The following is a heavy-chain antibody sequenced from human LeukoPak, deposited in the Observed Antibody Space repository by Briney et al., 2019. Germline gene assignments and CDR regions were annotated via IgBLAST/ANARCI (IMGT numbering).Heavy chain of an antibody. CDR3: ARIGYSYGGP. Sequence: SQTLSLTCAISGDSVSSNSSARNWIRQSPSRGLEWLGRTYYRSKWYNDYAVSVKGRITINPDTSKNHFSLQLDSVTPEDTAIYYCARIGYSYGGPWGQGTLVTVSS. CDR1: GDSVSSNSSA. CDR2: TYYRSKWYN. D-gene: IGHD5-18*01. V-gene: IGHV6-1*01. J-gene: IGHJ5*02.